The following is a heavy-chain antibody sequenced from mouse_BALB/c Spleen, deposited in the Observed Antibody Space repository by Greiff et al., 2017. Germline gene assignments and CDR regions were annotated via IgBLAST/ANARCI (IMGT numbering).Heavy chain of an antibody. J-gene: IGHJ2*01. D-gene: IGHD1-1*01. CDR1: GFSLTSYG. CDR2: IWSGGST. CDR3: TRNNSYKRDFDY. Sequence: VKLMESGPGLVQPSQSLSITCTVSGFSLTSYGVHWVRQTAGKGLEWLGVIWSGGSTDYNAAFISRLSISKNNSKSQVFFKMNSLQANDTAKYCCTRNNSYKRDFDYWGQGTTLTVSA. V-gene: IGHV2-2*02.